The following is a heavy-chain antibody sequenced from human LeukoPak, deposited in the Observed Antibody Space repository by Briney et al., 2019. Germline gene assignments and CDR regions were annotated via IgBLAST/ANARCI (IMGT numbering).Heavy chain of an antibody. J-gene: IGHJ3*02. CDR2: ISAYNGNT. V-gene: IGHV1-18*01. CDR1: GYTFTSYG. Sequence: AASVKVSCKASGYTFTSYGISWVRQAPGQGLEWMGWISAYNGNTNYAQKLQGRVTMTTDTSTSTAYMELRSLRSDDTAVYYCARVYCSSTSCYRFDIWGQGTMVTVSS. CDR3: ARVYCSSTSCYRFDI. D-gene: IGHD2-2*01.